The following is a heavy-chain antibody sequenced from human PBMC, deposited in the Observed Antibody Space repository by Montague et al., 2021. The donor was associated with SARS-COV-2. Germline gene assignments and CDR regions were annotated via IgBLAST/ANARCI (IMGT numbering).Heavy chain of an antibody. CDR3: VRDPAPSGRGTFYDY. J-gene: IGHJ4*02. Sequence: SETLSLTCTVSGDSVSHDFWTWVRQPPGKGLEWIGDVYYSRSSSYNPSXXCRVSIAVDTSKNQFSLRLSTVTAADTAIYHCVRDPAPSGRGTFYDYWGQGTLVAVSS. CDR1: GDSVSHDF. V-gene: IGHV4-59*02. CDR2: VYYSRSS. D-gene: IGHD1-26*01.